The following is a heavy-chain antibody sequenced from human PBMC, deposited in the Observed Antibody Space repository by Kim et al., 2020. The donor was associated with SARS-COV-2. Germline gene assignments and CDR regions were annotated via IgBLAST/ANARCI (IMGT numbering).Heavy chain of an antibody. V-gene: IGHV5-51*01. CDR1: GYSFTSYW. J-gene: IGHJ4*02. Sequence: GESLKISCKGSGYSFTSYWIGWVRQMPGKGLEWMGIIYPGDSDTRYSPSFQGQVTISADKSISTAYLQWSSLKASDTAMYYCARHQGGSRDGYLTTWAFDYWGQGTLVTVSS. CDR2: IYPGDSDT. CDR3: ARHQGGSRDGYLTTWAFDY. D-gene: IGHD2-15*01.